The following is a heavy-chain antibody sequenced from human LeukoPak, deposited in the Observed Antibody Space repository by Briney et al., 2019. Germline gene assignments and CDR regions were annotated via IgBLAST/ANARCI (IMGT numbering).Heavy chain of an antibody. CDR1: GFTFSSYG. V-gene: IGHV3-30*02. Sequence: PGGSLRLSCEASGFTFSSYGMHWVRQAPGKGLERVAGIWNDGNDKYYADSVKGRFIISRDNSKNTLYLQMNSLRAEDTAVYYCAKGKSLVVAGLNAGDYFDYWGQGTLVTVSS. J-gene: IGHJ4*02. CDR3: AKGKSLVVAGLNAGDYFDY. CDR2: IWNDGNDK. D-gene: IGHD6-19*01.